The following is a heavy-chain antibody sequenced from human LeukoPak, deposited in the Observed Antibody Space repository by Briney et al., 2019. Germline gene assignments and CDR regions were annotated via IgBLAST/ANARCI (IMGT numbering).Heavy chain of an antibody. Sequence: GASVKVSCKASGYTFTSYGISWVRQAPGQGLEWMGWISAYNGNTNYAQKLQGRVTMTTDTSTSTAYMELRSLRSDDTAVYYCASNRGYCSSTSCYPGDYWGQGTLVTVSS. V-gene: IGHV1-18*01. CDR1: GYTFTSYG. CDR2: ISAYNGNT. D-gene: IGHD2-2*01. CDR3: ASNRGYCSSTSCYPGDY. J-gene: IGHJ4*02.